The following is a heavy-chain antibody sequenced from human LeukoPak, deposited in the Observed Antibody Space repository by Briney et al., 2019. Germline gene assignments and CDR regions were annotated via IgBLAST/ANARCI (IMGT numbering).Heavy chain of an antibody. CDR3: ARLGVGSGSYNYYFDY. CDR1: GGSISSSSYY. D-gene: IGHD1-26*01. Sequence: KPSETLSLTCTVSGGSISSSSYYWGWIRQPPGRGLEWIGNIYYSGNTYYNPSLKSRVTISVDTPKNQFSLKLSSVTAADTAVYYCARLGVGSGSYNYYFDYWGQGTLVTVSS. J-gene: IGHJ4*02. V-gene: IGHV4-39*01. CDR2: IYYSGNT.